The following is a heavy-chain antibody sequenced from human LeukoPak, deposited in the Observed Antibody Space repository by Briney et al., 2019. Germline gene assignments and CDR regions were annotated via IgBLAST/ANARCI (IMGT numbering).Heavy chain of an antibody. CDR3: AREGVTVTRVFDP. Sequence: GASVEVSCKASGYTFTSYYMHWVRQAPGQGLEWMGIINPSGGSTSYAQKFQGRVTMTRDMSTSTVYMELSSLRSEDTAVYYCAREGVTVTRVFDPWGQGTLVTVSS. D-gene: IGHD4-11*01. CDR1: GYTFTSYY. V-gene: IGHV1-46*01. CDR2: INPSGGST. J-gene: IGHJ5*02.